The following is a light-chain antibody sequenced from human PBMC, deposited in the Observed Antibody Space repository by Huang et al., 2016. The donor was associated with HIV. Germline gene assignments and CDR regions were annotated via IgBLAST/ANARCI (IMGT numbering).Light chain of an antibody. J-gene: IGKJ4*01. CDR2: DAS. Sequence: EIVLTQSPATLSLSPGVRATLSCRASQSVSSYLAWYQQRPGQAPRLLIYDASNRATGIPARFSGGGSGTDFTRTISSLEPEDFAVYYCQQRNNPLTFGGGTKVEIK. CDR3: QQRNNPLT. CDR1: QSVSSY. V-gene: IGKV3-11*01.